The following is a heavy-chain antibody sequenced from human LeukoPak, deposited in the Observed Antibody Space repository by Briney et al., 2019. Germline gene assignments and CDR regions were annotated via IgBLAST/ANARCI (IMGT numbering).Heavy chain of an antibody. CDR1: GGSFSGYY. CDR3: ARRRSSGYYYGYYYMDV. V-gene: IGHV4-34*01. CDR2: INHSGST. Sequence: SETLSLTCAVYGGSFSGYYWSWIRQPPGKGLEWIGEINHSGSTNYNPSLKSRVTISVDTSKNQFSLKLSSVTAADTAVYYCARRRSSGYYYGYYYMDVWGKGTTVTISS. D-gene: IGHD3-22*01. J-gene: IGHJ6*03.